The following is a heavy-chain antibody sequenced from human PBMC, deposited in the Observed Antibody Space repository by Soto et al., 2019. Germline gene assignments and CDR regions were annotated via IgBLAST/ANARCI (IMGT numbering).Heavy chain of an antibody. CDR2: MSAYNGNT. CDR3: ARDTGTRFDY. Sequence: QVQLVQSGAEVKKPGASVKVSCKASGYTFTSYGISWVRQAPGQGLEWMGWMSAYNGNTNYAQKLQGRVTMTTDTSTSTAYMELRSLRXXXXXVYYCARDTGTRFDYWGQGTLVTVXS. D-gene: IGHD1-1*01. J-gene: IGHJ4*02. CDR1: GYTFTSYG. V-gene: IGHV1-18*01.